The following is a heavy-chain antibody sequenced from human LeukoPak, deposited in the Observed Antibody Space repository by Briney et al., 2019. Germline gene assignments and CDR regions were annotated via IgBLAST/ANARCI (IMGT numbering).Heavy chain of an antibody. CDR1: GFNFSNYA. D-gene: IGHD2-15*01. J-gene: IGHJ4*02. CDR3: AKARAAVVEAAINY. Sequence: GGSLRLPCAASGFNFSNYAMTWVRQAPGKGLEWVSTVNSNDRPYYADSVKGRFTISRDNSKNTLYLQMNTLRVEDTALYYCAKARAAVVEAAINYWGQGILVTVSP. V-gene: IGHV3-23*01. CDR2: VNSNDRP.